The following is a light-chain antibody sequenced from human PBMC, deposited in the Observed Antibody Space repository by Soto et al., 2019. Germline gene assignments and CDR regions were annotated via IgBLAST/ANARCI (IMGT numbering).Light chain of an antibody. CDR3: KQSYSTPWT. J-gene: IGKJ1*01. CDR1: QTVRTY. Sequence: DIQMTQSPSSLSASVGDRVTITCRASQTVRTYLNWYQHTPGKGPKLLIYGSSNLLSGVPSRFSGAGSGTVFPLTISSLQPEDFATYYCKQSYSTPWTFGQGTKVAIK. V-gene: IGKV1-39*01. CDR2: GSS.